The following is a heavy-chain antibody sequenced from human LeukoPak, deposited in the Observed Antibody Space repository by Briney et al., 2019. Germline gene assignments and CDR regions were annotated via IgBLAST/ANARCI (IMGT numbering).Heavy chain of an antibody. CDR3: ARNGYANVVTADY. Sequence: PGGSLRLSCAASGFTFSSYSMNWVRQAPGKGLEWVSSISSSSYIYYADSVKGRFTISRDNAKNSLYLQMNSLRAEDTAVYYCARNGYANVVTADYWGQGTLVTVSS. D-gene: IGHD2-21*02. CDR2: ISSSSYI. CDR1: GFTFSSYS. V-gene: IGHV3-21*01. J-gene: IGHJ4*02.